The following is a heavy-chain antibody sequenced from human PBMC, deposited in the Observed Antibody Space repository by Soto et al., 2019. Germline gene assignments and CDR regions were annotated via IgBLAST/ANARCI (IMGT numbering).Heavy chain of an antibody. CDR2: IYSGGST. Sequence: EVQLVESGGGLIQPGGSLRLSCAASGFTVSSNYMSWVRQAPGKGLEWVSVIYSGGSTYYADSVKGRFTISRDNSKNTLYLQMNSVRAEDTAVYYCARDQGGYDFWSGYYSLNGMDVWGQGTTVTVSS. V-gene: IGHV3-53*01. J-gene: IGHJ6*02. CDR1: GFTVSSNY. D-gene: IGHD3-3*01. CDR3: ARDQGGYDFWSGYYSLNGMDV.